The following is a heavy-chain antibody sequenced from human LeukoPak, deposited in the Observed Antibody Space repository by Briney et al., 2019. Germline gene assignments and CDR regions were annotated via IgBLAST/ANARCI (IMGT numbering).Heavy chain of an antibody. CDR2: IIPILGIA. CDR3: ARDRPTVVTLFDYYDSSGYSDY. CDR1: GGTFSSYA. D-gene: IGHD3-22*01. J-gene: IGHJ4*02. V-gene: IGHV1-69*04. Sequence: SVKVSCKASGGTFSSYAISWVRQAPGQGLEWMGRIIPILGIANYAQKFQGRVTITADKSTSTAYMGLSSLRSEDTAVYYCARDRPTVVTLFDYYDSSGYSDYWGQGTLVTVSS.